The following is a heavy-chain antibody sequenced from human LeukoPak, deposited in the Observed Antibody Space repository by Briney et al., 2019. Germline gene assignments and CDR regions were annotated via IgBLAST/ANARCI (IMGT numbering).Heavy chain of an antibody. J-gene: IGHJ4*02. CDR2: INRSGST. V-gene: IGHV4-34*01. Sequence: SETLSLTCAVYGGSFNGYYWSWIRQPPGKGLEWIAEINRSGSTNYNPSLKSRVTISLDTSKNQFSLRLNSETAADTAVYYCAKWMGDSFRRVFDYWAQGTLVTVSS. D-gene: IGHD2-21*02. CDR3: AKWMGDSFRRVFDY. CDR1: GGSFNGYY.